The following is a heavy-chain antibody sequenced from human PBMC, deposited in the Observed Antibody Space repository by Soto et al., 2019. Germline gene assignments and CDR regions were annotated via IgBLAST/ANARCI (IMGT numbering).Heavy chain of an antibody. CDR3: AKGRRAGGNPAFYFDF. CDR1: GFKFSNYA. V-gene: IGHV3-23*01. CDR2: ISATGGGT. Sequence: GGSLRLSCAASGFKFSNYAMSWVSQAPGKGLGWVSLISATGGGTYYADSVKGRFTISRDNSHNTLYLQVHSLTAEDTAVCYCAKGRRAGGNPAFYFDFWGQGAQVTVSS. D-gene: IGHD3-16*01. J-gene: IGHJ4*02.